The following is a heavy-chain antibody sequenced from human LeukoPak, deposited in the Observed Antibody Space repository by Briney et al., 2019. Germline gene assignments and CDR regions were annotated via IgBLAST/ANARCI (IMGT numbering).Heavy chain of an antibody. CDR2: LGRSGGTK. Sequence: GGSLRLSCVASGFNFDIFAMSWVRQFPGGGLEWVASLGRSGGTKNYADSVKGRFTISRDNSKNTLYLQMNSLRAEDTAVYYCAKGNYYDSSGYYYVVAGMDVWGQGTTVTVSS. J-gene: IGHJ6*02. CDR1: GFNFDIFA. V-gene: IGHV3-23*01. D-gene: IGHD3-22*01. CDR3: AKGNYYDSSGYYYVVAGMDV.